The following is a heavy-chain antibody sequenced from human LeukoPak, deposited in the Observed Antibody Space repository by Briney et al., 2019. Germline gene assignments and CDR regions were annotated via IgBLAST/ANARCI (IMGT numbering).Heavy chain of an antibody. D-gene: IGHD1-26*01. CDR2: IRSDGSNK. CDR3: AKGGVSGTYYFDF. Sequence: GGSLRLSCAASGFTFSRYAIHWVRQAPGKGLEWVTFIRSDGSNKYYADSVKGRFTISRDISKNTLYLQMNSLRAEDTAVYYCAKGGVSGTYYFDFWGQGTLVTVSS. CDR1: GFTFSRYA. V-gene: IGHV3-30*02. J-gene: IGHJ4*02.